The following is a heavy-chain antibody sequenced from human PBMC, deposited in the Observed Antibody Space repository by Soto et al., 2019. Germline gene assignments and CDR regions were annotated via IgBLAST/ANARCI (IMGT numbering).Heavy chain of an antibody. D-gene: IGHD3-22*01. Sequence: GGSLRLSCTASGFRFGEYAMSWFRQAPGKGPEWVGVIRSQTYGATAEYAASVIGRFTISRDDFAGIAYLQMNNLKTEDSAMYYCARHIGAYYDNNGYPYFDYWGQGTRVTVSS. CDR1: GFRFGEYA. CDR3: ARHIGAYYDNNGYPYFDY. CDR2: IRSQTYGATA. V-gene: IGHV3-49*03. J-gene: IGHJ4*02.